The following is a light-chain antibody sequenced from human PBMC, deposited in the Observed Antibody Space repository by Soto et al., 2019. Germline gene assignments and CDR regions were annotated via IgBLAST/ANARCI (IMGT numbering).Light chain of an antibody. V-gene: IGKV1-6*01. CDR1: QGIRTE. J-gene: IGKJ1*01. Sequence: ATQMTQSPSSLSASVGDRVTIACRASQGIRTELGWYQQKAGEAPKLLIYAASTLQSGVPPRFSGSGSGTDFTLTNSSLQPEDFATYYCLQDYDYPRTFGQGTKVEMK. CDR3: LQDYDYPRT. CDR2: AAS.